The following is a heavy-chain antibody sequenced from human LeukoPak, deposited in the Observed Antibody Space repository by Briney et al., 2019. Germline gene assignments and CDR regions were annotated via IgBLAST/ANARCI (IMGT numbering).Heavy chain of an antibody. CDR3: ARVRYYGSGEEIDP. Sequence: SETLSLTCTVSGGSISSYYWTWIRQPPGKGLEWIGYISYSGSTNYNPSLKSRVTISVDMSKNQFSLKLSSVTAADTAVYYCARVRYYGSGEEIDPWGQGTLVTVSS. D-gene: IGHD3-10*01. J-gene: IGHJ5*02. V-gene: IGHV4-59*12. CDR2: ISYSGST. CDR1: GGSISSYY.